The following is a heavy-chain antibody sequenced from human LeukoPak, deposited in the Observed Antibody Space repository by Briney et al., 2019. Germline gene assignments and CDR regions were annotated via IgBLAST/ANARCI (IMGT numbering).Heavy chain of an antibody. CDR3: ARVAVIAAAGNTFDI. D-gene: IGHD6-13*01. CDR2: IYHSGST. CDR1: GGSISSSSYY. Sequence: PSETLSLTCTVSGGSISSSSYYWGWIRQPPGKGLEWIGSIYHSGSTNYNPSLKSRVTMSVDKSKNQFSLKVSSVTAADTAMFYCARVAVIAAAGNTFDIWGQGTMVTVSS. V-gene: IGHV4-39*07. J-gene: IGHJ3*02.